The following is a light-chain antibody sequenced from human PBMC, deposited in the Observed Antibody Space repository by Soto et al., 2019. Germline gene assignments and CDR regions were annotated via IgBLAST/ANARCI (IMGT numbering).Light chain of an antibody. J-gene: IGKJ1*01. CDR2: GAS. CDR3: QQYHTSPLT. CDR1: QSVSSSY. Sequence: ETVLTQSPAIPSLSPGERATLFCRASQSVSSSYIAWYQQKRGQAPRRLIYGASIRATGIPDRFSGSGSGTDFTLTISRLEPEDFALYYCQQYHTSPLTFGQGTKVDI. V-gene: IGKV3-20*01.